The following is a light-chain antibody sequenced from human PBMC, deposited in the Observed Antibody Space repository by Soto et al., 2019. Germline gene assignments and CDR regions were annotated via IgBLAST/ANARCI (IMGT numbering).Light chain of an antibody. CDR2: SVS. Sequence: QSALTQPRSVSGSPGQSVTISCTGTSSDVGGHNYVSWYQQYPGKAPKLLLSSVSKRPSGVPDRFSGSKSGNTASQTISGLQAEDEADYYCCSYAGSYTYVFGTGTKVTVL. J-gene: IGLJ1*01. V-gene: IGLV2-11*01. CDR3: CSYAGSYTYV. CDR1: SSDVGGHNY.